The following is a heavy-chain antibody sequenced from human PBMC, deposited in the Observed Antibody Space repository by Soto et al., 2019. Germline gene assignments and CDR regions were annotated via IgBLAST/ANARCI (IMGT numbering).Heavy chain of an antibody. CDR2: IISSSSYI. V-gene: IGHV3-21*01. CDR1: GFTFSSYS. CDR3: ARYYGAGSYYGYYYYMDV. J-gene: IGHJ6*03. D-gene: IGHD3-10*01. Sequence: EVQLVESGGGLVKPRGSLRLSCAASGFTFSSYSMNWVRQAPGKGLEWVSSIISSSSYIYYADSVKGRFTISRDNAKNSLFLQMNSLRAEDTAVYYCARYYGAGSYYGYYYYMDVWGKGATVTVSS.